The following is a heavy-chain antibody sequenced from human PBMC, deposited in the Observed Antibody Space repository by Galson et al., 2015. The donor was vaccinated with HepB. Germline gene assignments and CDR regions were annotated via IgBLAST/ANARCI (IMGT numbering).Heavy chain of an antibody. CDR2: ISSSSNTI. CDR1: GFTFSSYS. Sequence: SLRLSCAASGFTFSSYSMNWVRRAPGKGLEWVSYISSSSNTIYYTDSVKGRFTISRDNAKNSLYLQMNSLRADDTAVYYCARDAQRKPPHFDYWAQGTLVTVSS. CDR3: ARDAQRKPPHFDY. D-gene: IGHD1-14*01. V-gene: IGHV3-48*01. J-gene: IGHJ4*02.